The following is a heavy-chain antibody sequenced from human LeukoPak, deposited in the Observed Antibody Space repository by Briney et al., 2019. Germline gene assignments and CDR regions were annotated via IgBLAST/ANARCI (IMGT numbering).Heavy chain of an antibody. CDR1: GFTFSSYS. D-gene: IGHD6-13*01. CDR2: ISGSGGST. V-gene: IGHV3-23*01. CDR3: AKGYSSSWYHYYYYMDV. Sequence: GGSLRLSCAASGFTFSSYSMNWVRQAPGKGLEWVSAISGSGGSTYYADSVKGRFTISRDNSKNTLYLQMNSLRAEDTAVYYCAKGYSSSWYHYYYYMDVWGKGTTVTISS. J-gene: IGHJ6*03.